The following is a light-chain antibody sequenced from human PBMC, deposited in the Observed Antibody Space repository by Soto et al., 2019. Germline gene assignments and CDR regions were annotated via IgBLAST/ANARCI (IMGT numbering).Light chain of an antibody. J-gene: IGLJ1*01. V-gene: IGLV2-14*01. CDR3: SSYTTISTYV. Sequence: LTHPASVSGSPGQSITISCTGTSSDVGGYNYVSWYQQHPGKAPKLMIYDVRNRPSGVSNRFSGSKSVNTASLTISGLQAEDEADYYCSSYTTISTYVFGTGTKVTVL. CDR2: DVR. CDR1: SSDVGGYNY.